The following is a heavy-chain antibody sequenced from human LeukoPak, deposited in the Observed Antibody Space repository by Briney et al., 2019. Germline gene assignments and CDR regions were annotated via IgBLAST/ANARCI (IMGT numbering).Heavy chain of an antibody. J-gene: IGHJ4*02. D-gene: IGHD1-14*01. CDR3: ARGVEPLAANTLAY. V-gene: IGHV3-53*01. Sequence: GGSLRLTCAASGFTVITNDMTWVRQAPGKGLEWVSVLYSDGNTKYADSVQGRFTISRDNSKNTLYLEMNSLSPDDTAVYYCARGVEPLAANTLAYWGQGTLASVSS. CDR2: LYSDGNT. CDR1: GFTVITND.